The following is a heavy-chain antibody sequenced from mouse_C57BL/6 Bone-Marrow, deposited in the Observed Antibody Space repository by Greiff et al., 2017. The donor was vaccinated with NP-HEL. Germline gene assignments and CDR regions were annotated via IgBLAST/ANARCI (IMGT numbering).Heavy chain of an antibody. CDR3: ARSGYYGSSYDWYFDV. Sequence: VQLQQSGPELVKPGDSVKISCKASGYSFTGYFMNWVMQSHGKSLEWIGRINPYNGDTFYNQKFKGKATLTVDKSSSTAHMELRSLTSEDSAVSYCARSGYYGSSYDWYFDVWGTGTTVTVSS. D-gene: IGHD1-1*01. J-gene: IGHJ1*03. V-gene: IGHV1-20*01. CDR1: GYSFTGYF. CDR2: INPYNGDT.